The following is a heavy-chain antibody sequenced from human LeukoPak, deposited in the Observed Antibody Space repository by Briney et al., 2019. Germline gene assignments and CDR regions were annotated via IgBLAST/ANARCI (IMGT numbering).Heavy chain of an antibody. V-gene: IGHV3-11*06. D-gene: IGHD3-22*01. CDR2: ISSSSSYT. CDR3: ARARDSSGSYDAFDI. J-gene: IGHJ3*02. Sequence: GGSLRLSCAASGFTFSDYYMSWIRQAPGKGLEWVSYISSSSSYTNYADSVKGRFTISRDNAKNSLYLQMNSLRAEDTAVYYCARARDSSGSYDAFDIWGQGTMATVSS. CDR1: GFTFSDYY.